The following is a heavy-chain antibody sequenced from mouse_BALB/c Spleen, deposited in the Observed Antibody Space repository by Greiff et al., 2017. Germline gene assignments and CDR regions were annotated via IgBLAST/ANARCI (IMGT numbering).Heavy chain of an antibody. CDR1: GYTFTSYY. V-gene: IGHV1S81*02. CDR2: INPSNGGT. Sequence: VQLQQSGAELVKPGASVKLSCKASGYTFTSYYMYWVKQRPGQGLEWIGEINPSNGGTNFNEKFKSKATLTVDKSSSTAYMQLSSLTSEDSAVYYCTRERRRSPFAYGGQGTLVTVSA. J-gene: IGHJ3*01. D-gene: IGHD2-12*01. CDR3: TRERRRSPFAY.